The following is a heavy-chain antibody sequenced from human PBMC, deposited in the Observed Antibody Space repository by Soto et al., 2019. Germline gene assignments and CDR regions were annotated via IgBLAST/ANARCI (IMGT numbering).Heavy chain of an antibody. D-gene: IGHD3-22*01. J-gene: IGHJ6*02. CDR1: GDSVSSNSAA. Sequence: SQTLSLTCAISGDSVSSNSAAWNWIRQSQTKGLEWRGRTNYRSKWYNDYAVSVKSRITINPDTSRNQFSLQLNSVTPEDTAVYYCARHPSRRYYDSSGYYYPLVYGMDAWGQETTVTVSS. CDR3: ARHPSRRYYDSSGYYYPLVYGMDA. CDR2: TNYRSKWYN. V-gene: IGHV6-1*01.